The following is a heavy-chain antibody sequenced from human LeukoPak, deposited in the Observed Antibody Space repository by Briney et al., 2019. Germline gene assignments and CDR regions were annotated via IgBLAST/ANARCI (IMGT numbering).Heavy chain of an antibody. Sequence: PGGSLRLSCAASGFIFSNYGMHWVRQAPGKGLEWVAVISYDGSYKYYVDSVKGRFTISRDNSKNTLFLQMNSLRAEDTAVYYCARSPDILTGENFDYWGQGTLVTVSS. CDR1: GFIFSNYG. CDR3: ARSPDILTGENFDY. J-gene: IGHJ4*02. CDR2: ISYDGSYK. V-gene: IGHV3-30*03. D-gene: IGHD3-9*01.